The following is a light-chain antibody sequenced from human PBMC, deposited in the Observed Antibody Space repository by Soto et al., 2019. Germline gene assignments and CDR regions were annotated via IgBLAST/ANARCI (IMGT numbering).Light chain of an antibody. V-gene: IGKV3-11*01. CDR1: QSVSSY. Sequence: EIVLTQSPATLSLSPGERATLSCRASQSVSSYLAWYQQKPGQAPRLLIYDASNRATGIPARFSGSGSGTDFTLTISSLEPEDFALYYCKQRSNWLWTFGQGTKVEIK. J-gene: IGKJ1*01. CDR3: KQRSNWLWT. CDR2: DAS.